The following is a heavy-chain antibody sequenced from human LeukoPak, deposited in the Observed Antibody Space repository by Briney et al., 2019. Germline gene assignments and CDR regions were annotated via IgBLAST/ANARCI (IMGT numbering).Heavy chain of an antibody. V-gene: IGHV3-21*04. D-gene: IGHD3-10*01. Sequence: PGGSLRLSCAASGFTFSSYSMNWVRQAPGKGLEWVSSISTSSIYIYYADSVKGRFTISRDNAKNSLYLQMNNLRAEDTAVYYCARVVPPTDYGSGSYFWDPYYFDYWGQGTLVTVSS. CDR3: ARVVPPTDYGSGSYFWDPYYFDY. J-gene: IGHJ4*02. CDR1: GFTFSSYS. CDR2: ISTSSIYI.